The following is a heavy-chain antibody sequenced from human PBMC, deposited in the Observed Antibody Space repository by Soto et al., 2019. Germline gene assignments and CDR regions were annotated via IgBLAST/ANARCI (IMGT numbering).Heavy chain of an antibody. CDR3: ARYYYDSSGYSVPYAFDI. CDR2: IYYSGST. V-gene: IGHV4-59*01. J-gene: IGHJ3*02. D-gene: IGHD3-22*01. Sequence: PSETLSLTCTVSGGSISSYYWSWIRQPPGKGLEWIGYIYYSGSTNYNPSLKSRVTISVDTSKNQFSLKLSSVTAADTAVYYCARYYYDSSGYSVPYAFDIWGQGTMVT. CDR1: GGSISSYY.